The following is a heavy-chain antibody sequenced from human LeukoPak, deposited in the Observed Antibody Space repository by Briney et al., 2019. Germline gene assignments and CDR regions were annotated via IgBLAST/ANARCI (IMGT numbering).Heavy chain of an antibody. V-gene: IGHV4-61*01. D-gene: IGHD5-18*01. CDR1: GGSISSGSYY. CDR3: ARTTEGGYTYDYFYYYYMDV. Sequence: SETLSLTCTVSGGSISSGSYYWSWIRQPPGTGLEWMGYIYYSGSTNYNPSLKSRVTISVDTSKNQFSLKLRSVTAADTAVYYCARTTEGGYTYDYFYYYYMDVWGKGTTVTISS. CDR2: IYYSGST. J-gene: IGHJ6*03.